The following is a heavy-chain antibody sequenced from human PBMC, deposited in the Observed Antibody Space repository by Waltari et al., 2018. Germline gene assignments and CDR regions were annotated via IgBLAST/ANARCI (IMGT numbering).Heavy chain of an antibody. CDR2: INCSGST. CDR1: GGSIRSYY. V-gene: IGHV4-59*13. D-gene: IGHD2-2*01. Sequence: QVQLQESGPGLVKPSETLSLTCTGSGGSIRSYYWSWIRPPTGKGLEWCGCINCSGSTNYNPPLKSRVTISVDTSKNQFSLKLNSVTAADTAVYYCARGGYCSSTSCIVGYFDSWGQGTLVTVSS. CDR3: ARGGYCSSTSCIVGYFDS. J-gene: IGHJ4*02.